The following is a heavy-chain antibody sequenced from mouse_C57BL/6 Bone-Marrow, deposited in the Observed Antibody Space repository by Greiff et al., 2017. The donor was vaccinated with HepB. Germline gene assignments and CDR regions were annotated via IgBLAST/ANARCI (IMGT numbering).Heavy chain of an antibody. CDR1: GYTFTSYW. CDR3: VLYYYGSSSWYFDV. D-gene: IGHD1-1*01. V-gene: IGHV1-55*01. Sequence: VQLQQSGAELVKPGASVKMSCKASGYTFTSYWITWVKQRPGQGLEWIGDIYPGSGSTNYNEKFKSTATLTVDTSSSTAYMQLSSLTSEDSAVYYCVLYYYGSSSWYFDVWGTGTTVTVSA. J-gene: IGHJ1*03. CDR2: IYPGSGST.